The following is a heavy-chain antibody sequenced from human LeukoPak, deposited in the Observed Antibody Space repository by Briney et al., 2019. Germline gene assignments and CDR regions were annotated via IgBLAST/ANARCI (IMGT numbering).Heavy chain of an antibody. J-gene: IGHJ4*02. CDR2: IYYSGST. D-gene: IGHD2-15*01. CDR3: ASHPGVAAADY. V-gene: IGHV4-30-4*01. CDR1: GGSISSGDYY. Sequence: PSETLSLTCTVSGGSISSGDYYWSWLRQPPGKGLEWIGYIYYSGSTYYNPSLKSRVTISVDTSKNQFSLKLSSVTAADTAVYYCASHPGVAAADYWGQGTLVTVSS.